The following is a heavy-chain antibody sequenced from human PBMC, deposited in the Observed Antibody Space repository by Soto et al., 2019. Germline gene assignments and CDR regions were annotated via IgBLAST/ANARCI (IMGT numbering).Heavy chain of an antibody. CDR2: ISSSSSYI. CDR3: ARDPDRYGSVPLDY. CDR1: GFTFSSYS. V-gene: IGHV3-21*01. D-gene: IGHD3-10*01. J-gene: IGHJ4*02. Sequence: EVQLVESGGGLVKPGGSLRLSCAASGFTFSSYSMNWVRQAPGKGLEWVSSISSSSSYIYYADSVKGRFTISRDNAKNSLYLQMNSLRAEDTAVYYCARDPDRYGSVPLDYWGQGTLVTVSS.